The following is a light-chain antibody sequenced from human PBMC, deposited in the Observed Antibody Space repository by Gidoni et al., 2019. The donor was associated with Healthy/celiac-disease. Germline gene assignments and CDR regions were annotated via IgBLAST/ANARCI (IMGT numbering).Light chain of an antibody. CDR1: QSISSY. Sequence: DIQMTQSPSSLSASVGDRVTITCRASQSISSYLNWYQQKPRFSGSGSGTDFTLTISSLQPEDFATYYCKQSYSTPRTFGKGTKVEIK. V-gene: IGKV1-39*01. J-gene: IGKJ1*01. CDR3: KQSYSTPRT.